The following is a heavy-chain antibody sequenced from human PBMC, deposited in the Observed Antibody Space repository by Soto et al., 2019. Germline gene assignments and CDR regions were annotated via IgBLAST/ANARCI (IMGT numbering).Heavy chain of an antibody. CDR3: ARAGNWSSEVYY. J-gene: IGHJ4*02. D-gene: IGHD1-20*01. V-gene: IGHV3-30-3*01. Sequence: QVQLVESGGGVVQPGRSLRLSCAASGFTFSSYYMHWVRQAPGKGLEWVAVISYDGSNKYYADSVKGRFTISRDNYQNKLYLQMNSLRADDTAVYYCARAGNWSSEVYYWGQGTLVTLSS. CDR2: ISYDGSNK. CDR1: GFTFSSYY.